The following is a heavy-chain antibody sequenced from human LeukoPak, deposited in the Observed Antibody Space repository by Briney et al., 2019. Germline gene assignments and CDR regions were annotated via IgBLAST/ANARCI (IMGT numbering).Heavy chain of an antibody. CDR2: IYYSGST. CDR1: GGSISSTSYY. Sequence: PSETLSLTCTVSGGSISSTSYYWGWIRQPPGKGLEWIGSIYYSGSTYYNPSLKSRVTISVDTSKNQFSPKLSSVTAADTAVYYCARLPAESIAAADGDWFDPWGQGTLVTVSS. CDR3: ARLPAESIAAADGDWFDP. D-gene: IGHD6-13*01. V-gene: IGHV4-39*01. J-gene: IGHJ5*02.